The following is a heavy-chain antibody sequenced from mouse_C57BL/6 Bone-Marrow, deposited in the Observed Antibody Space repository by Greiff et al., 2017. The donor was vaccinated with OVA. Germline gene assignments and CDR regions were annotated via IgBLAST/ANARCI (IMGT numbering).Heavy chain of an antibody. CDR3: ARRGADSSGYGYYAMDY. CDR1: GFTFSDYY. D-gene: IGHD3-2*02. CDR2: ISNGGGST. J-gene: IGHJ4*01. Sequence: EVKLMESGGGLVQPGGSLKLSCAASGFTFSDYYMYWVRQTPEKRLEWVAYISNGGGSTYYPDTVKGRITISRDNAKNTLYLQMSRRKSEDTAMYYCARRGADSSGYGYYAMDYWGQGTSVTVSS. V-gene: IGHV5-12*01.